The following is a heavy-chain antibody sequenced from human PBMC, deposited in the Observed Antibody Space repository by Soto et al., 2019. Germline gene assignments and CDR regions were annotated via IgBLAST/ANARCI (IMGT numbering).Heavy chain of an antibody. D-gene: IGHD3-10*01. J-gene: IGHJ3*02. CDR1: GFTFSSYS. CDR3: AGEYGSGSYLDAFDI. Sequence: GGSLRLSCAASGFTFSSYSMNWVRQAPGKGLEWVSSISSSSSYIYYADSVKGRFTISRDNAKNSLYLQMNSLRAEDTAVYYCAGEYGSGSYLDAFDIWGQGTMVTVSS. V-gene: IGHV3-21*01. CDR2: ISSSSSYI.